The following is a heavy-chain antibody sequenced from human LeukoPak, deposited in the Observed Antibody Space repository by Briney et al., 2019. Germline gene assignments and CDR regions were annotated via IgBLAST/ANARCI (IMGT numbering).Heavy chain of an antibody. J-gene: IGHJ4*02. CDR2: ISGSGGST. D-gene: IGHD2-15*01. CDR3: AKVGGSQLYFDY. Sequence: PGGSLRLSCAASGFTVSSNYMSWVRQAPGKGLEWVSAISGSGGSTYYADSVKGRFTISRDNSKNTLYLQMNSLRAEDTAVYYCAKVGGSQLYFDYWGQGTLVTVSS. CDR1: GFTVSSNY. V-gene: IGHV3-23*01.